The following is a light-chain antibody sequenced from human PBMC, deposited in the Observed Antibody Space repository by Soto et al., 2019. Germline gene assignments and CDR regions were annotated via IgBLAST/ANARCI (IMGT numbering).Light chain of an antibody. Sequence: DIQMTQSPSSLSASVGDRVTITCRASQTISNYVHWYQQKPGKAPQLLIYAASSLQSGVPSKFSGSGSVTEFTLTISSLQPEDFATYYCQQTYSTPWTFGQGTKVDIK. CDR1: QTISNY. CDR2: AAS. CDR3: QQTYSTPWT. V-gene: IGKV1-39*01. J-gene: IGKJ1*01.